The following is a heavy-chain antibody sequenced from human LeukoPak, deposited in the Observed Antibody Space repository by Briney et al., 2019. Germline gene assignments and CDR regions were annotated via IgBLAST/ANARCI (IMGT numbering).Heavy chain of an antibody. CDR3: ARSLYDFWSGYYVTDYYMDV. Sequence: GGSLRLSCAASGFTFDDYGMSWVRHAPGKGLEWVANIKQDGGEKYYVDSVKGRFTISRDNAKNSLYLQMNSLRAEDTAVYYCARSLYDFWSGYYVTDYYMDVWGKGTTVTVSS. J-gene: IGHJ6*03. CDR1: GFTFDDYG. D-gene: IGHD3-3*01. CDR2: IKQDGGEK. V-gene: IGHV3-7*01.